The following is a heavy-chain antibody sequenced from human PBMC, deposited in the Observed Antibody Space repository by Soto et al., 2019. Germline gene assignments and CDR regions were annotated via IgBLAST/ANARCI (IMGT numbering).Heavy chain of an antibody. CDR1: GGSIGRYY. Sequence: SETLSLTCSVSGGSIGRYYWSWVRQAPGRGLEWIAYVSYSGATRYNPSLESRVTISVDTSKNQFSLILSSVTAADTAVYYCARGITIFGVVYFDYWGQGTLVTVSS. D-gene: IGHD3-3*01. V-gene: IGHV4-59*12. CDR2: VSYSGAT. J-gene: IGHJ4*02. CDR3: ARGITIFGVVYFDY.